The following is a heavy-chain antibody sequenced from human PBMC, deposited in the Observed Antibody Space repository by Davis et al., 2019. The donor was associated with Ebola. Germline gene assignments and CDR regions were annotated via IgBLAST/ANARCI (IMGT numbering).Heavy chain of an antibody. CDR2: ISSSSSTI. CDR3: ARALMPRSWLDAFDI. V-gene: IGHV3-48*02. D-gene: IGHD6-13*01. CDR1: GFTFSNYA. J-gene: IGHJ3*02. Sequence: GESLKISCAASGFTFSNYAMNWVRQAPGKGLEWVSYISSSSSTIYYADSVKGRFTISRDNAKNSLYLQMNSLRDEDTAVYYCARALMPRSWLDAFDIWGQGTMVTVSS.